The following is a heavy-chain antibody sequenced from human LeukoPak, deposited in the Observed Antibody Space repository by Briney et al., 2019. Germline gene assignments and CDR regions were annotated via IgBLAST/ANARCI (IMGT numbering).Heavy chain of an antibody. CDR2: ISYDGSNK. J-gene: IGHJ6*04. V-gene: IGHV3-30*03. D-gene: IGHD3-10*01. CDR3: ARDRGYGSGSYFFYYYGMDV. Sequence: PGGSLRLSCAASGFTFSSYGMHWVRQAPGKGLEWVAVISYDGSNKYYADSVKGRFTISRDNSKNTLYLQMNSLRAEDTAVYYCARDRGYGSGSYFFYYYGMDVWGKGTTVTVSS. CDR1: GFTFSSYG.